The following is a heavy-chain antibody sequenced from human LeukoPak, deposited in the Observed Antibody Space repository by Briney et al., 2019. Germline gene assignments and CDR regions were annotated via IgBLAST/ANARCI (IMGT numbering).Heavy chain of an antibody. J-gene: IGHJ5*02. CDR3: ARGRGIAARGSWLDP. CDR2: INHSGST. D-gene: IGHD6-6*01. CDR1: GGSFSGYY. V-gene: IGHV4-34*01. Sequence: KASETLSLTCAVYGGSFSGYYWSWIRQPPGKGLEWIGEINHSGSTNYNPSLKSRVTISVDTSKNQFSLKLSSVTAADTAVYYCARGRGIAARGSWLDPWGRGTLVTVSS.